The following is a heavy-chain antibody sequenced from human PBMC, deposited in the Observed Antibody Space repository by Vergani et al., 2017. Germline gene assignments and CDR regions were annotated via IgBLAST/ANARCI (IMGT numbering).Heavy chain of an antibody. Sequence: QVQLVESGGGVVQPGRSLRLSCAASGFTFSSYAMHWVRQAPGKGLEWVAVISYDGSNKYYADSVKGRFTISRDNSKNTLYLQMNSLRAEDTAVYYCAKEQTTVTSFFGYWGQGTLVTVSS. CDR2: ISYDGSNK. CDR3: AKEQTTVTSFFGY. D-gene: IGHD4-17*01. J-gene: IGHJ4*02. CDR1: GFTFSSYA. V-gene: IGHV3-30-3*01.